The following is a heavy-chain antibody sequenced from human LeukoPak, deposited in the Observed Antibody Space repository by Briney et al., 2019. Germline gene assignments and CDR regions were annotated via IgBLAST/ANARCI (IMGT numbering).Heavy chain of an antibody. D-gene: IGHD3-10*01. V-gene: IGHV3-30*02. CDR1: GFTFSSYA. J-gene: IGHJ4*02. CDR2: VWHDGSNR. CDR3: ARERFGSGSCPDY. Sequence: RGSLRLSCTAPGFTFSSYAIHWIRQAPGKGLGWVALVWHDGSNRYYADSVKGRFTIPRDNSKNTVNLQVNTLRAEDTRVYCCARERFGSGSCPDYWGQGTLVTVSS.